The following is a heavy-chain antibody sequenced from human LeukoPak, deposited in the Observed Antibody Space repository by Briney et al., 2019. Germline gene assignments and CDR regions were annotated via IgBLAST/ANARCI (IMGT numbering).Heavy chain of an antibody. CDR2: INPNSGGT. V-gene: IGHV1-2*04. J-gene: IGHJ3*02. CDR1: VYTFTGYY. Sequence: ASVTVSCKASVYTFTGYYMHWVRQAPGQGLEWMGWINPNSGGTNYAQKFQGWVTMTRDTSISTAYMELSRLRSDDTAVYYCARGAPLTGSARNAFDIWGQGTMVTVSS. D-gene: IGHD3-9*01. CDR3: ARGAPLTGSARNAFDI.